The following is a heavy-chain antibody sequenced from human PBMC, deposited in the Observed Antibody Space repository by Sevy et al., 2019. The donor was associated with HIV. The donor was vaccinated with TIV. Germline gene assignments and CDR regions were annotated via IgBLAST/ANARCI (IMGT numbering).Heavy chain of an antibody. CDR1: GFTFRSYW. J-gene: IGHJ6*02. D-gene: IGHD2-2*01. Sequence: GGSLRLSCAVSGFTFRSYWMSWVRQAPGKGREWVAHIKVDGSEKYHVDSVKGRFTISRDNAKNSLFLQMNSLRVEDTAVYYCARDCSSTSCLWGLDVWGQGTAVTVSS. CDR3: ARDCSSTSCLWGLDV. CDR2: IKVDGSEK. V-gene: IGHV3-7*03.